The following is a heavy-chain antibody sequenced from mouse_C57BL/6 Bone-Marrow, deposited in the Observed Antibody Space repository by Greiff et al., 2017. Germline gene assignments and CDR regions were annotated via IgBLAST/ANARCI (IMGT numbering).Heavy chain of an antibody. CDR2: IHPNSGST. CDR1: GYTFTSYW. Sequence: QVQLQQPGAELVKPGASVTLSCKASGYTFTSYWMHWVKQRPGQGLEWFGMIHPNSGSTNYNEKFKSKATLTVVKSSSTAYMQLSSLTSEDSAVYYCAYDYEGDYYFDYRGQGTTRRVSS. V-gene: IGHV1-64*01. CDR3: AYDYEGDYYFDY. D-gene: IGHD2-4*01. J-gene: IGHJ2*01.